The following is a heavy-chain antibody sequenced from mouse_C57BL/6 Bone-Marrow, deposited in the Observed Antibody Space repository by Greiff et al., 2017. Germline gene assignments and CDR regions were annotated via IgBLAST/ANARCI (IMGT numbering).Heavy chain of an antibody. D-gene: IGHD1-1*01. Sequence: VQLQQSGAELVKPGASVKLSCKASGYTFTSYWMHWVKQRPGQGLEWIGMIHPNSGSTNYNEKFKSKATLTVDKSSSTAYMQLSSLTSEDSAVYYCARIPLIYYYGSSYGNTWGESTTLTVSS. CDR3: ARIPLIYYYGSSYGNT. V-gene: IGHV1-64*01. J-gene: IGHJ2*01. CDR2: IHPNSGST. CDR1: GYTFTSYW.